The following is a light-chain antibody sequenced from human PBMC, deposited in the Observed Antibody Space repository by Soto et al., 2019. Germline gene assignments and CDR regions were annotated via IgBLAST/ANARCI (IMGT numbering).Light chain of an antibody. CDR1: SSDVGGYNY. CDR3: SSYTSSSTLVV. J-gene: IGLJ2*01. V-gene: IGLV2-14*01. Sequence: QSALTHPASVSGSPGQSITISCTGTSSDVGGYNYVSWYQQHPGKAPKLMIYDVSNRPSGVSNRLAGSKSGNTASLTISGLHAEDAADYYCSSYTSSSTLVVFGGGTKLTVL. CDR2: DVS.